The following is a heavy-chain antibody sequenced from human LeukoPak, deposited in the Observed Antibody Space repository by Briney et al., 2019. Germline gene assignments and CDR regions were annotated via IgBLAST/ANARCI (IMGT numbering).Heavy chain of an antibody. CDR1: GYTFTGYY. CDR3: ARAYGGYGNWFDP. J-gene: IGHJ5*02. D-gene: IGHD5-12*01. Sequence: GASVKDSCKASGYTFTGYYMHWVRQAPGQGLEWMGWINPNSGGTNYAQKFQGRVTMTRDTSISTAYMELSRLRSDDTAMYYCARAYGGYGNWFDPWGQGTLVTVSS. CDR2: INPNSGGT. V-gene: IGHV1-2*02.